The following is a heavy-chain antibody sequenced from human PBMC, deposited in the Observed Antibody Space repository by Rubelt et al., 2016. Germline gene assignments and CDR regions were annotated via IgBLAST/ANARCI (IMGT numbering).Heavy chain of an antibody. Sequence: SGAEVKKPGASVKVSCKASGYTFISYNMHWVRQAPRQGPEWMGGISPSGGSTSYAQKFQGRVTMTRDTSTSTVFMELSSLGSEDTAVYYCARVGIIGTLGYFDYWGQGTLVTVSS. CDR1: GYTFISYN. V-gene: IGHV1-46*01. D-gene: IGHD1-20*01. J-gene: IGHJ4*02. CDR3: ARVGIIGTLGYFDY. CDR2: ISPSGGST.